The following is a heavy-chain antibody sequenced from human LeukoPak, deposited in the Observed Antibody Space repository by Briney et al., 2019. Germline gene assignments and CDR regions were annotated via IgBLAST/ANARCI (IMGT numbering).Heavy chain of an antibody. V-gene: IGHV3-43*01. J-gene: IGHJ4*02. CDR1: GFTFDDYT. CDR3: AKDVGSGYSYPNY. D-gene: IGHD5-18*01. CDR2: ISWNGLYT. Sequence: PGGSLRLSCTASGFTFDDYTMHWVRQAPGKGLEWVSLISWNGLYTYYADSVKGRFTISRDNSKNYLYLQMNSLRTDDTALYYCAKDVGSGYSYPNYWGQGTLVTVSS.